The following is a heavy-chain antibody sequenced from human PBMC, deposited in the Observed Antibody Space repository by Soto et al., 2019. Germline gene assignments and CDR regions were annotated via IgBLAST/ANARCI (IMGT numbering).Heavy chain of an antibody. Sequence: PXGTLSLTFAVHGGSVSGYYWSWIRQPPGKGLEWIGEINHSGSTNYNPSLKSRVTISVDTSKNQFSLKLSSVTAADTAVYYCARGRGYCSSTSCYTHYYYYYYGMDVCGQRTTVTVSS. D-gene: IGHD2-2*02. CDR1: GGSVSGYY. CDR2: INHSGST. CDR3: ARGRGYCSSTSCYTHYYYYYYGMDV. J-gene: IGHJ6*02. V-gene: IGHV4-34*01.